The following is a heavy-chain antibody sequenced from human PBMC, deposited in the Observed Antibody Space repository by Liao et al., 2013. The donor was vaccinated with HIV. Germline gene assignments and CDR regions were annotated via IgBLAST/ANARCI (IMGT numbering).Heavy chain of an antibody. J-gene: IGHJ5*02. V-gene: IGHV4-61*02. CDR2: IYGSGST. Sequence: QVQLQESGPGLVKPSQTLSLTCTVSGGSISSGSYYWSWIRQPAGKGLEWIGRIYGSGSTNYNPSLKSRVTISVDTSKNQFSLKLSSVTAADTAVYYCAVINWFDPWGQGTLVTVSS. D-gene: IGHD3-10*01. CDR3: AVINWFDP. CDR1: GGSISSGSYY.